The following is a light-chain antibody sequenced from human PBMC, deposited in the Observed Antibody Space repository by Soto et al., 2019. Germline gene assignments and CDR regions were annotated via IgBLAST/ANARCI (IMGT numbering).Light chain of an antibody. J-gene: IGKJ4*01. V-gene: IGKV3-11*01. CDR1: QSVSDY. Sequence: EIVLTQSPATLSLSPGERATLSCRASQSVSDYLAWYQQKPGQAPRLLIYDASNRATGIPARFTGSGSGTDFTLTISSLEPEDFAVYYCQQRSNWPTFGGGTKVEIK. CDR2: DAS. CDR3: QQRSNWPT.